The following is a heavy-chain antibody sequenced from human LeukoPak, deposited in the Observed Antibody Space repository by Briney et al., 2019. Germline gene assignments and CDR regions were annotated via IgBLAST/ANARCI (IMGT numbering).Heavy chain of an antibody. CDR3: ARHFITMVRGAPLNY. Sequence: SETLSLTCTVSGGSMSSSSYYWGWIRQPPGKGLEWIGSIYYSGSTYYNPSLKSRVTISVDTSKNQFSLKLSSVTAADTAVYYCARHFITMVRGAPLNYWGQGTLVTVSS. CDR1: GGSMSSSSYY. CDR2: IYYSGST. V-gene: IGHV4-39*01. J-gene: IGHJ4*02. D-gene: IGHD3-10*01.